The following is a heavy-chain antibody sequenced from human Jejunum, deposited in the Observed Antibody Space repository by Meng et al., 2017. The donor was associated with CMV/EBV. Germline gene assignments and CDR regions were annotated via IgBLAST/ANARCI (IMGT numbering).Heavy chain of an antibody. J-gene: IGHJ4*02. V-gene: IGHV3-53*01. CDR1: GFTVSTNY. Sequence: EVHLVESGGGLIQPGGSLRLSCVASGFTVSTNYMSWVRQAPGKGLEWVSVIYSGGNTYYADSVKGRFTISRDNSKNTLYLQMNNLRADDTAVYYCAKEGLNAPFDYWGQGTLVTVSS. CDR3: AKEGLNAPFDY. CDR2: IYSGGNT.